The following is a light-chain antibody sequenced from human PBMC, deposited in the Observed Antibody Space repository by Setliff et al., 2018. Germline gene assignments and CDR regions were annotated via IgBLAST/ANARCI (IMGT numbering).Light chain of an antibody. CDR1: SSDVGGYNY. CDR2: DVS. V-gene: IGLV2-11*01. J-gene: IGLJ1*01. Sequence: LAQPRSVSGSPGQSVTISCTGTSSDVGGYNYVSWYQQYPGKAPKLMIYDVSKRPSGVPDRFSGSKSGNTASLTISGLQAEDEADYYCCSYAGSYPYVFGTGTKVTVL. CDR3: CSYAGSYPYV.